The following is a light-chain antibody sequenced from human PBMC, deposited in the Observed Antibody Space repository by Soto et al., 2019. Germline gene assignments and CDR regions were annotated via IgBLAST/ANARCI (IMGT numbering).Light chain of an antibody. CDR1: QSVRSSY. CDR2: GAS. J-gene: IGKJ3*01. V-gene: IGKV3-20*01. Sequence: EVVLTQSPGTLSLSPGERATLSCRASQSVRSSYVAWYQQKPGQAPRLLIYGASSRATGIPDRFSGSGSGTDFTLTISRLEPEDFAVYYCQQYGSSTFTCGPGPTVDIQ. CDR3: QQYGSSTFT.